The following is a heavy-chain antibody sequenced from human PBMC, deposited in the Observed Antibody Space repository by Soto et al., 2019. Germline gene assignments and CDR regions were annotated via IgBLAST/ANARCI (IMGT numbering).Heavy chain of an antibody. Sequence: EVQLLESGGGLVQPGGSLRLSCAASRFTFSGYSMSWVRQAPGKGLEWVSGISGSGGSTYYADSVKGRFTISRDNSESTIFMQMNRLRAEETDLYYCAKSYGDTWKHYYFDYWGQGTLVTVSS. D-gene: IGHD3-3*02. V-gene: IGHV3-23*01. CDR3: AKSYGDTWKHYYFDY. CDR1: RFTFSGYS. CDR2: ISGSGGST. J-gene: IGHJ4*02.